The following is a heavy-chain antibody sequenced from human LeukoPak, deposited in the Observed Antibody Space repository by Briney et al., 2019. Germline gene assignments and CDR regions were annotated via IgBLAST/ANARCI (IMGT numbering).Heavy chain of an antibody. CDR3: ARDLRGYSSGWYSWYFDL. D-gene: IGHD6-19*01. CDR2: IKQDGSEK. CDR1: GFTFSSYW. V-gene: IGHV3-7*01. Sequence: GGSLRLSCAASGFTFSSYWMSWVRQAPGKGLEWVANIKQDGSEKYYVDSVKGRFTISRDNAKNSLYLQMNSLRAEDTAVYYCARDLRGYSSGWYSWYFDLWGRGTLVTVSS. J-gene: IGHJ2*01.